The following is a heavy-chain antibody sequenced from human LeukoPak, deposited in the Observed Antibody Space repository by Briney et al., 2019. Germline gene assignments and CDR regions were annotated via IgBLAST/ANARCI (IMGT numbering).Heavy chain of an antibody. D-gene: IGHD1-26*01. V-gene: IGHV3-23*01. CDR1: GFTFTSYG. CDR3: AKGTPSGIYYYFDY. J-gene: IGHJ4*02. Sequence: GGSLRLSCAASGFTFTSYGMNWVRQAPGKGLEWVSTITGSGDSTYYADSAKGRFTISRDNSKNTVYLQMNSLRVEDSAIYYCAKGTPSGIYYYFDYWGQRTLVTVSS. CDR2: ITGSGDST.